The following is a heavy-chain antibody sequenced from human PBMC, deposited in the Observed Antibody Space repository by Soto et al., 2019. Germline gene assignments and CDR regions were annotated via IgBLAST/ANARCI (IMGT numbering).Heavy chain of an antibody. Sequence: PGGSLRLSCAASGFTFDDYTMHWVRQAPGKGLEWVSLISWDGGSTYYADSVKGRFTISRDNSKNSLYLQMNSLRTEDTASYYCAKDESDIVVVPAAMSIDYWGQGTLVTVSS. V-gene: IGHV3-43*01. J-gene: IGHJ4*02. D-gene: IGHD2-2*01. CDR1: GFTFDDYT. CDR3: AKDESDIVVVPAAMSIDY. CDR2: ISWDGGST.